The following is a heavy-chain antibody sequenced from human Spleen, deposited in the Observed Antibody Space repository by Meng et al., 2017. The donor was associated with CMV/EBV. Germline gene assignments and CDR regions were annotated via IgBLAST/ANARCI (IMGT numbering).Heavy chain of an antibody. CDR3: AREFSGVHNCFDD. CDR1: GWLFSDYY. V-gene: IGHV3-11*04. Sequence: ASGWLFSDYYMAWIRQVTQEGLEWVADISSSGSIKKEAASVEDRFIIFRDNAKKDMDLQKNSRGAEDTAVYYCAREFSGVHNCFDDWGRGTLVTVSS. J-gene: IGHJ5*02. CDR2: ISSSGSIK. D-gene: IGHD2-15*01.